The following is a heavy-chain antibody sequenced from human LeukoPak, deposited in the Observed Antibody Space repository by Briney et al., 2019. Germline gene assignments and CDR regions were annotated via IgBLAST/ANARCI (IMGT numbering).Heavy chain of an antibody. CDR3: ARSLLLGTSVDY. J-gene: IGHJ4*02. CDR1: GFTVSINY. V-gene: IGHV3-48*02. D-gene: IGHD3-22*01. Sequence: PGGSLRLSCAASGFTVSINYMSWVRQAPGKGLEWVSYISGSSSTIYYADSVKGRFTISRDNAKNSLYLQMSSLRDEDTAVYYCARSLLLGTSVDYWGQGTLVTVSS. CDR2: ISGSSSTI.